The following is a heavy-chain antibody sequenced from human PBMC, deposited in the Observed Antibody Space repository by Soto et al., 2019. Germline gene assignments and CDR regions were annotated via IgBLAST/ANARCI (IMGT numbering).Heavy chain of an antibody. J-gene: IGHJ4*02. V-gene: IGHV3-23*01. CDR1: GFTFSSYA. CDR3: AISPRSSGWYGYDY. Sequence: GGSLRLSCAASGFTFSSYAMSWVRQAPGKGLEWVSAISGSGGSTYYADSVKGRFTTSRDNSKNTLYLQMNSLRAEDTAVYYCAISPRSSGWYGYDYWGQGTLVTVSS. CDR2: ISGSGGST. D-gene: IGHD6-19*01.